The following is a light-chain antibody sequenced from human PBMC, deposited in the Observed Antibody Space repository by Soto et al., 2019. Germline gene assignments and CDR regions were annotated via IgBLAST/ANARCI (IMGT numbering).Light chain of an antibody. J-gene: IGKJ1*01. Sequence: DIQMTQSPSTLSASVGDRVTITCRASQSISSWLAWYQQKPGKAPKLLIYDASSLESGVPPRFSGCGSGTEFTLTISSPQPDDFATYYGQQYNSYSATFGQGTKVDIK. V-gene: IGKV1-5*01. CDR2: DAS. CDR3: QQYNSYSAT. CDR1: QSISSW.